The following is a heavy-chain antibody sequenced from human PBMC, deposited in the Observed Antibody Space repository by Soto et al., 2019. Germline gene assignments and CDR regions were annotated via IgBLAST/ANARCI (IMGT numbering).Heavy chain of an antibody. Sequence: GGSLRLSCAASGFTFSSYSMNWVRQAPGKGLEWVSSISSSSTYIYYADSVKGRFTISRDDAKNSLFLQMSSLRVEDTAVYYCARGGDTSGSWPRYWGQGTLVTVSS. CDR2: ISSSSTYI. V-gene: IGHV3-21*01. D-gene: IGHD3-22*01. CDR1: GFTFSSYS. J-gene: IGHJ4*02. CDR3: ARGGDTSGSWPRY.